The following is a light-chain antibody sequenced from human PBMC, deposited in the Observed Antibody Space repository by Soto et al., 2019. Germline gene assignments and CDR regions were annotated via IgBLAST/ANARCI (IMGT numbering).Light chain of an antibody. CDR1: QSISSW. CDR2: DAS. CDR3: QQYNSYWT. J-gene: IGKJ1*01. V-gene: IGKV1-5*01. Sequence: DIQMTQSPSTLSASVGDRVTITCRASQSISSWLAWYQQKPGKAPKLLIYDASSLESGVPSRFSGSGSGTEFTLPISCLQPDDVATYYCQQYNSYWTFGQGTKVAIK.